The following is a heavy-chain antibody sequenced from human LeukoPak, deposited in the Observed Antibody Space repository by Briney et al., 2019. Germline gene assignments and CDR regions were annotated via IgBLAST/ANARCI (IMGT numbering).Heavy chain of an antibody. CDR1: GYSISSGYY. J-gene: IGHJ4*02. CDR2: IYHSGST. D-gene: IGHD3-22*01. V-gene: IGHV4-38-2*02. Sequence: SETLSLTCTVSGYSISSGYYWGWIRQPPGKGLEWIGSIYHSGSTYYNPSLKSRVTISVDTSKNQFSLKLSSVTAADTAVYYCARHTSFGWRRSITMIVVARYGGFDYWGQGTLVTVSS. CDR3: ARHTSFGWRRSITMIVVARYGGFDY.